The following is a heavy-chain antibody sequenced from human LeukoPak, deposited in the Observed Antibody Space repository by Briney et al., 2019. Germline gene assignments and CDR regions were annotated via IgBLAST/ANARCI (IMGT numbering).Heavy chain of an antibody. V-gene: IGHV3-30*02. CDR3: ATWEDSTPYNSRDI. CDR2: IRYDATKT. D-gene: IGHD1-20*01. J-gene: IGHJ6*02. Sequence: PGGSLRLSCAASGFTFSTYNMHWVRQTPGKGLEWVAFIRYDATKTSSADSVRGRFTISRDNSKDTLYLQINNLTPEDTAVYFCATWEDSTPYNSRDIWGQGTTVIVSS. CDR1: GFTFSTYN.